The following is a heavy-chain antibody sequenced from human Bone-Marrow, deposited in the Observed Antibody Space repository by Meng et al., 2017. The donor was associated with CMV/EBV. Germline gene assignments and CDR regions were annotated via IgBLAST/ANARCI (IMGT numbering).Heavy chain of an antibody. CDR2: IIPILGIA. J-gene: IGHJ4*02. CDR3: ARAPRYDYVWGSYRYTGGFDY. D-gene: IGHD3-16*02. CDR1: GGTFSSYA. Sequence: SVKVSCKASGGTFSSYAISWVRQAPGQGLEWMGGIIPILGIANYAQKFQGRVTITADKSTSTAYMELSSLRSEDTAVYYCARAPRYDYVWGSYRYTGGFDYWGQGTLVTLL. V-gene: IGHV1-69*10.